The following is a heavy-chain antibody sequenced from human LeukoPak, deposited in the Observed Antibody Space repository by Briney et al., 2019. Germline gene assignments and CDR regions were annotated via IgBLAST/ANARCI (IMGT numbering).Heavy chain of an antibody. CDR1: GFTFSSYA. V-gene: IGHV3-30-3*01. Sequence: GGSLRLSCAASGFTFSSYAMHWVRQAPGKELEWVAVISYDGSNKYYADSVKGRFTISRDNSKNTLYLQMNSLRAEDTAVYYCARDAKQQLVRLDYWGQGTLVTVSS. CDR2: ISYDGSNK. CDR3: ARDAKQQLVRLDY. J-gene: IGHJ4*02. D-gene: IGHD6-13*01.